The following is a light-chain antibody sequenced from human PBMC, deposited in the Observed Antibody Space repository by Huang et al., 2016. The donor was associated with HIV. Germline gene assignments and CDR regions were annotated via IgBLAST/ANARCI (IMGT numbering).Light chain of an antibody. Sequence: ETVMTQSPAILSVSPGENATLSCRASQSVSTKLAWYQQKPGQAPRLHIFGASTGATGIPARFSGSGSGTEFTLTISSPQSEDFATYYCQQYNNWPPWTFGQGTKVDMK. V-gene: IGKV3-15*01. CDR3: QQYNNWPPWT. CDR1: QSVSTK. J-gene: IGKJ1*01. CDR2: GAS.